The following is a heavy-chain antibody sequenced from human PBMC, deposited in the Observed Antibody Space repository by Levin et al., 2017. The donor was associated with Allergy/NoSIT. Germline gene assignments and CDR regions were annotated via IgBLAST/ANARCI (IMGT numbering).Heavy chain of an antibody. CDR3: ARAYGYNYHFEY. D-gene: IGHD5-24*01. V-gene: IGHV4-38-2*01. J-gene: IGHJ4*02. CDR1: GYSISSGYY. CDR2: IYNSGNT. Sequence: SQTLSLTCGVSGYSISSGYYWGWIRQPPGKGLEWIGSIYNSGNTYYNPSLKSRVTVSVDTPKNQFSLKLSSVTAADTAVYYCARAYGYNYHFEYWGQGTLVTVSS.